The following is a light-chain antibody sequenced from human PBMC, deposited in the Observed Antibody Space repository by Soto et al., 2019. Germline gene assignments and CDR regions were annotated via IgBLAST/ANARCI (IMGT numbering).Light chain of an antibody. CDR2: GAS. Sequence: DLQMTQSPSALSASVGDRVTISCRASQNIVSHLNWYQQKSGKAPTLLIYGASTLQSGVPSRFSGSGVGTDFTLTISSLQPDDFATYYCHQSYTTPQTFGRGTKLEIK. CDR1: QNIVSH. CDR3: HQSYTTPQT. V-gene: IGKV1-39*01. J-gene: IGKJ2*01.